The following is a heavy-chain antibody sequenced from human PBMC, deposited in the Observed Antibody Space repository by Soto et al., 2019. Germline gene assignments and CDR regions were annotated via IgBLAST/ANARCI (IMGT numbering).Heavy chain of an antibody. CDR1: GFTFSSYG. V-gene: IGHV3-30*18. CDR2: ISYDGSNK. D-gene: IGHD2-8*01. CDR3: AKAALPTNGVWGSRFDP. J-gene: IGHJ5*02. Sequence: GGSLRLSCAASGFTFSSYGMHWVRQAPGKGLEWVAVISYDGSNKYYADSVKGRFTISRDNSKNTLYLQMNSLRAEDTAVYYCAKAALPTNGVWGSRFDPWGQGTLVTVSS.